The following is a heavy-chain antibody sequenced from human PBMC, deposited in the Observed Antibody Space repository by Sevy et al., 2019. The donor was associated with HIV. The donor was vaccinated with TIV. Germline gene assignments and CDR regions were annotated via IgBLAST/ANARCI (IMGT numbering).Heavy chain of an antibody. D-gene: IGHD3-22*01. Sequence: ASVKVSCKASGGTFSSYAISWVRQAPGQGLEWMGGIIPIFGTANYAQKFQGRVTITADESTSTAYMEPSSLRSEDTAVYYCARGVVGRNYYDSSGYGIFDYWGQGTLVTVSS. CDR1: GGTFSSYA. V-gene: IGHV1-69*13. CDR2: IIPIFGTA. CDR3: ARGVVGRNYYDSSGYGIFDY. J-gene: IGHJ4*02.